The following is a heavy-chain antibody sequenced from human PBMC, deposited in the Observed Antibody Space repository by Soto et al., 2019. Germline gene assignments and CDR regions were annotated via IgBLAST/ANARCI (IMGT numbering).Heavy chain of an antibody. Sequence: APAKVSCKASGVTLTCFSMRLGCQAPGQRLEWMGWINAGNGNTKYSQKFQGRVTITRDTSASTAYMELSSLRSEDTAVYYCARDRIAEYYFDYWGQGTLVTVSS. CDR2: INAGNGNT. D-gene: IGHD6-13*01. CDR3: ARDRIAEYYFDY. J-gene: IGHJ4*02. CDR1: GVTLTCFS. V-gene: IGHV1-3*01.